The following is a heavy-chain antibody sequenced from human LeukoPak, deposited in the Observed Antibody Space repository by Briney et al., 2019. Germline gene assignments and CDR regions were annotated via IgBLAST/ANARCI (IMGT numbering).Heavy chain of an antibody. CDR1: GFTFSSYS. CDR2: ISSSSSYI. D-gene: IGHD6-13*01. Sequence: PGGSLRLSCAASGFTFSSYSMNWVRQAPGKGLEWVSSISSSSSYIYYADSVKGRFTISRDNAKNSLYLQMNSLRAEDTAVYYCARDLMAFIAAAGSYYYMDVWGKGTTVTVSS. J-gene: IGHJ6*03. V-gene: IGHV3-21*01. CDR3: ARDLMAFIAAAGSYYYMDV.